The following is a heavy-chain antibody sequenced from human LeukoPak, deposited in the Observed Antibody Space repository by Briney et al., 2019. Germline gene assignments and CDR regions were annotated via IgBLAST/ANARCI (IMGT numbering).Heavy chain of an antibody. CDR3: ARWGPTLDLYSSDYAYYYYGMDV. J-gene: IGHJ6*02. D-gene: IGHD6-25*01. CDR2: ISAYNGNT. Sequence: GASVKASCKASGYTFTSYGISWVRQAPGQGLEWMGWISAYNGNTNYAQKLQGRVTMTTDTSTSTAYMELRSLRSDDTAVYYCARWGPTLDLYSSDYAYYYYGMDVWGQGTTVTVSS. CDR1: GYTFTSYG. V-gene: IGHV1-18*01.